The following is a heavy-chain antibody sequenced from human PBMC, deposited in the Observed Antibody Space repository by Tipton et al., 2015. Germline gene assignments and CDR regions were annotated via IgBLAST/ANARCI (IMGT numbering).Heavy chain of an antibody. CDR2: ISWHSANK. CDR1: GFKFDDHA. Sequence: LSLTCAASGFKFDDHAMHWVRPVPGKGLEWVSGISWHSANKEYADSVKGRFTISRDNAKRIVHLEMNSLKLEDTALYFCAREAGFTVGAHWYFDLWGRGTLVTVSS. J-gene: IGHJ2*01. D-gene: IGHD4-23*01. V-gene: IGHV3-9*01. CDR3: AREAGFTVGAHWYFDL.